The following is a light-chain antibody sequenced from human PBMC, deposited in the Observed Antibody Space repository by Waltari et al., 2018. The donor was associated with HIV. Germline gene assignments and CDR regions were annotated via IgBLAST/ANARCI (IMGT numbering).Light chain of an antibody. CDR1: QSISDW. J-gene: IGKJ1*01. CDR3: QHYNSYPTWT. V-gene: IGKV1-5*03. Sequence: DIQMTQSPSTLSASIGDRVTITCRASQSISDWLAWYQQKPGKAPKLLIYKASSLESGVPSRFSGSGSGTEFSLTISSLQPDDFATYYCQHYNSYPTWTFGQGTKVEIK. CDR2: KAS.